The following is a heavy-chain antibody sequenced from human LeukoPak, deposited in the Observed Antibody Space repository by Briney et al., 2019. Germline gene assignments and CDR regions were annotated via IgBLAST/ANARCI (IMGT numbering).Heavy chain of an antibody. D-gene: IGHD2-2*01. V-gene: IGHV3-7*01. CDR1: GLTFSSYW. CDR3: ARGVVVPAATSGDHSKGLRYRDY. Sequence: GGSLRLSCVASGLTFSSYWMSWVRQAPGKGLEWVANIKQDGGEKYYVDSVKGRFTISRDNAKNSLYLEMNSLRAEDTAVYYCARGVVVPAATSGDHSKGLRYRDYWGQGTLVTVSS. J-gene: IGHJ4*02. CDR2: IKQDGGEK.